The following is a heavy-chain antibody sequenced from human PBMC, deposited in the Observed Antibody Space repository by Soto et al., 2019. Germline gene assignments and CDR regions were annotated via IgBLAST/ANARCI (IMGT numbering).Heavy chain of an antibody. Sequence: VQLVESGGGLVQPGRSLRLSCAASGFTFDDYAMHWVRQAPGKGLEWVSGISWNSGSIGYADSVKGRFTISRDNAKNYLYLQMNSLRAEDTALYYCAKGLYGDYAWYFDLWGRGTLVTVSS. CDR2: ISWNSGSI. J-gene: IGHJ2*01. CDR3: AKGLYGDYAWYFDL. D-gene: IGHD4-17*01. CDR1: GFTFDDYA. V-gene: IGHV3-9*01.